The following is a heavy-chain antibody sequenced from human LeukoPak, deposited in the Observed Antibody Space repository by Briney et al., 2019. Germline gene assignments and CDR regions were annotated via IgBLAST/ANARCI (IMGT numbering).Heavy chain of an antibody. J-gene: IGHJ4*02. CDR2: VDPEDGET. CDR3: ATQSGGGVAAAVHDGY. D-gene: IGHD6-13*01. CDR1: GYTFTDYY. V-gene: IGHV1-69-2*01. Sequence: ASVKISXKVSGYTFTDYYMHWVQQAPGKGLEWMGLVDPEDGETIYAEKFQGRVTITADTSTDTAYMELSSLRSEDTAVYYCATQSGGGVAAAVHDGYWGQGTLVTVSS.